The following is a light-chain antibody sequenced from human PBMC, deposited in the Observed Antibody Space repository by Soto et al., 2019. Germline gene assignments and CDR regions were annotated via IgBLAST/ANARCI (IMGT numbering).Light chain of an antibody. Sequence: DIQMPQSPFSLSASLGDRVTITCRASQSISDYLNWYQQQPGKGPKLLIFAASSLQVGVPSRFSGSGSGTDFTLTISSLPPEDFATYVCQQNHSAPFTVAPGTRVDIK. CDR3: QQNHSAPFT. V-gene: IGKV1-39*01. J-gene: IGKJ3*01. CDR1: QSISDY. CDR2: AAS.